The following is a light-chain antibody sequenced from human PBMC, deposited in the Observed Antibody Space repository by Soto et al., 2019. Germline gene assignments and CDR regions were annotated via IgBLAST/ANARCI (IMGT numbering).Light chain of an antibody. CDR3: QQYNNWPPT. Sequence: EIVLTQSPATLSLSPGERATLSCRASQSVSSNLAWYQQKPGQAPRLLIYDASTRTTGGPARFSGSGSGTEFTLTISSLQSEDFAVYYCQQYNNWPPTFGQGTKGDIK. CDR2: DAS. J-gene: IGKJ1*01. V-gene: IGKV3-15*01. CDR1: QSVSSN.